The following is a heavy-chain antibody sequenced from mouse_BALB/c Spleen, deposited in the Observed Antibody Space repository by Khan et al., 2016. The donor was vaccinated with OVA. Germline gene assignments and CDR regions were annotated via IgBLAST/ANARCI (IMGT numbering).Heavy chain of an antibody. CDR3: ARNSYMYDFTY. V-gene: IGHV2-2*01. J-gene: IGHJ3*01. D-gene: IGHD2-14*01. CDR1: GFSLTTYG. Sequence: QVQLKESGPGLVQPSQSLSITCTVSGFSLTTYGIHWVRQSPGKGLEWLGVIWSGGTTDYNAPLISRLNITKDSSKSQVFFKMKSLQADDTAMYYCARNSYMYDFTYWGQGTLVTVSA. CDR2: IWSGGTT.